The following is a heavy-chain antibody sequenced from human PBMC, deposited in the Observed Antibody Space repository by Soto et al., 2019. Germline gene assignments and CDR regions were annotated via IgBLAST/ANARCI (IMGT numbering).Heavy chain of an antibody. Sequence: QVQLVESGGGVVQPGRSLRLSCAASGFTFSSYAMHWVRQAPGKGLEWVAVISYDGSNKYYADSVKGRFTISRDNSKNTLYLQMNSLRAEDTAVYYCAREHGNYEGWFDPWGQGTLVTVSS. J-gene: IGHJ5*02. V-gene: IGHV3-30-3*01. CDR2: ISYDGSNK. CDR3: AREHGNYEGWFDP. D-gene: IGHD4-17*01. CDR1: GFTFSSYA.